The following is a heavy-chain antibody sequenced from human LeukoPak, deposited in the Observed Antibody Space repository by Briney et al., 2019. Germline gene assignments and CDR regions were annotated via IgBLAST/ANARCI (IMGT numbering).Heavy chain of an antibody. D-gene: IGHD3-10*01. CDR1: GFTFSSYA. V-gene: IGHV3-7*01. CDR3: ARVDRFGESTHNFDD. J-gene: IGHJ4*02. Sequence: PGGSLRLSCAASGFTFSSYAMTWVRQAPGKGLEWVANIREDGSEKYYVDSVKGRFTISRDNAKNSLYLQMNSLRAEDTAVYYCARVDRFGESTHNFDDWGQGTLVTVSS. CDR2: IREDGSEK.